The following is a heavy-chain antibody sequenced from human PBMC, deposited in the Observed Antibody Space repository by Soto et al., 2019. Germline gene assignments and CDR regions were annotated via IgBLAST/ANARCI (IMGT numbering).Heavy chain of an antibody. Sequence: PGEPLKISCKGAGFKCVDFGCAWISQMHGKGLELMGIIYPSDSDTRYRPSFQGQVTISADKSISSAYLQWSSLRASDTAIYYCARGGVSTRTLDYWGQGTPVTVSS. CDR1: GFKCVDFG. D-gene: IGHD3-3*01. CDR3: ARGGVSTRTLDY. V-gene: IGHV5-51*01. CDR2: IYPSDSDT. J-gene: IGHJ4*02.